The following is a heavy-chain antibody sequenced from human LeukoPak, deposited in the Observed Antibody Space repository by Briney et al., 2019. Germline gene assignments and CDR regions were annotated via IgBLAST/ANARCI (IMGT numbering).Heavy chain of an antibody. J-gene: IGHJ4*02. D-gene: IGHD1-26*01. V-gene: IGHV3-21*01. Sequence: GSLRLSCAASGFTFSTYGMNWVRRAPGQGLEWVSSISSSSGYIYYADSVKGRFTISRDNAKNSLYLQMNSLRAEDTAVYYCARDARGLDYWGQGTLVTVSS. CDR1: GFTFSTYG. CDR3: ARDARGLDY. CDR2: ISSSSGYI.